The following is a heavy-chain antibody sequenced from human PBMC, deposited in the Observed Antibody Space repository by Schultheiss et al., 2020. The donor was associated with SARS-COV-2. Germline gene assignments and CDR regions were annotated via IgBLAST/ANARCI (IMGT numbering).Heavy chain of an antibody. CDR3: ARLGYSSSLWYFDY. D-gene: IGHD6-6*01. V-gene: IGHV4-4*02. J-gene: IGHJ4*02. CDR1: GGSISSSNW. CDR2: INLSGST. Sequence: SETLSLTCAVSGGSISSSNWWSWVRQPPGKGLEWIGEINLSGSTNYNPSLKSRVTISVDTSKNQFSLKLSSVTAADTAVYYCARLGYSSSLWYFDYWGQGTLVTVSS.